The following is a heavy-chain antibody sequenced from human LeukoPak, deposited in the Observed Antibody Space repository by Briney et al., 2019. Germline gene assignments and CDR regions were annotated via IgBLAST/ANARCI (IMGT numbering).Heavy chain of an antibody. Sequence: SETLSLTCTVSGGSISSYYWSGIRQPPGKGLEWIGYIYYSGSTNYNPSLKSRVTISVDTSKNQFSLKLSSVTAADTAVYYCARGKPYYYHYYMDVWGKGTTVTVSS. CDR3: ARGKPYYYHYYMDV. CDR2: IYYSGST. V-gene: IGHV4-59*01. CDR1: GGSISSYY. J-gene: IGHJ6*03.